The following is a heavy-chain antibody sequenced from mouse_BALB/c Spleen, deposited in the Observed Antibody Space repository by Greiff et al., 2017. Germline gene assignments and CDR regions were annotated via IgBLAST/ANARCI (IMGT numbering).Heavy chain of an antibody. CDR2: ISDGGSYT. CDR1: GFTFSDYY. J-gene: IGHJ4*01. CDR3: ARARDLGAMDY. Sequence: DVMLVESGGGLVKPGGSLKLSCAASGFTFSDYYMYWVRQTPEKRLEWVATISDGGSYTYYPDSVKGRFTISRDNAKNNLYLQMSSLKSEDTAMYYCARARDLGAMDYWGQGTSVTVSS. V-gene: IGHV5-4*02. D-gene: IGHD3-3*01.